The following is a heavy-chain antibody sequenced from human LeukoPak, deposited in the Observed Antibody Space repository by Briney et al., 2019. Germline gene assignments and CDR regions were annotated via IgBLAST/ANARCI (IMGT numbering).Heavy chain of an antibody. J-gene: IGHJ4*02. D-gene: IGHD6-19*01. CDR2: ISGDGGER. Sequence: GGSLRLSCAASGFTFNDYAMHWVRQAPGKGLEWVSLISGDGGERKYADSVKGRFTISRDNSKNSLYLQMNSLRIEDFALYYRVKDTDARPGYSSGYYDNWGQGTLVTVSS. CDR3: VKDTDARPGYSSGYYDN. V-gene: IGHV3-43*02. CDR1: GFTFNDYA.